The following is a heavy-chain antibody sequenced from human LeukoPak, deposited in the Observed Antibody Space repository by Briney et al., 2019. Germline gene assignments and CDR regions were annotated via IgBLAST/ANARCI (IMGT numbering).Heavy chain of an antibody. Sequence: PGGSLRDSPSDSGFTFRIYTTHWVRQALGKGGEFVSPITNNGGNTYYADSVKGRFTISRDNSKNTVYLQMSRLRAEDTAVYYCVIVRGYFDSSGSDYWGQGTLVTVSS. CDR1: GFTFRIYT. V-gene: IGHV3-64D*06. D-gene: IGHD3-9*01. CDR2: ITNNGGNT. J-gene: IGHJ4*02. CDR3: VIVRGYFDSSGSDY.